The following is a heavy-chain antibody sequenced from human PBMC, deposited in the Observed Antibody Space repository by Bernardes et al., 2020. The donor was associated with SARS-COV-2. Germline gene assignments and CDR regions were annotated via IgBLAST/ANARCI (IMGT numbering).Heavy chain of an antibody. CDR2: FDPEDGET. D-gene: IGHD3-22*01. CDR1: GYTLTELS. J-gene: IGHJ3*02. V-gene: IGHV1-24*01. CDR3: ATGWVVASSGYPFHAFDI. Sequence: ASVKVSCKVSGYTLTELSMHWVRQAPGKGLEWMGGFDPEDGETIYAQKFQGRVTMTEDTSTDTAYMELSSLRSEDTAVYYCATGWVVASSGYPFHAFDIWGQGTMVTVSS.